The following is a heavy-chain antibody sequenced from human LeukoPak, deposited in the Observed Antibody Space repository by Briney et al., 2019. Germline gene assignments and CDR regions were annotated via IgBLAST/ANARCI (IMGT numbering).Heavy chain of an antibody. Sequence: GGSLRLSCAASGFTFSSYAMSWVRQAPGKGLEWVSGISGSDGSTYYADSVKGRFTISRDNSKNTLYLQMDSLRAEDTAVYYCAKRSIAAAFGYWGQGTLVTVSS. CDR2: ISGSDGST. V-gene: IGHV3-23*01. D-gene: IGHD6-13*01. CDR1: GFTFSSYA. J-gene: IGHJ4*02. CDR3: AKRSIAAAFGY.